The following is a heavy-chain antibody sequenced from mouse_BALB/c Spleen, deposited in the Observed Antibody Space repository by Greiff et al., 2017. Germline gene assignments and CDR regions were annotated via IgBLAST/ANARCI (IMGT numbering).Heavy chain of an antibody. J-gene: IGHJ4*01. V-gene: IGHV1-7*01. CDR1: GYTFTSYW. CDR2: INPSTGYT. CDR3: ARAGFYDYDGGYAMDY. Sequence: VQLQQSGAELAKPGASVKMSCKASGYTFTSYWMHWVKQRPGQGLEWIGYINPSTGYTEYNQKFKDKATLTADKSSSTAYMQLSSLTSEDSAVYYCARAGFYDYDGGYAMDYWGQGTSVTVSA. D-gene: IGHD2-4*01.